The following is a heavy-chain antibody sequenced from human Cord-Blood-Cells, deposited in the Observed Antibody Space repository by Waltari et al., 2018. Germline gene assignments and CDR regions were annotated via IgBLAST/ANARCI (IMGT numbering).Heavy chain of an antibody. V-gene: IGHV1-2*02. J-gene: IGHJ4*02. CDR2: INPNSGGT. D-gene: IGHD6-13*01. Sequence: VPLVQSGAEVQNRGASVKVSCKASGYTFTGYYMHWVRQAPGQGLEWMGWINPNSGGTNYAQKFQGRVTMTSVPSISTAYMELSRLGSDDTAVYYCARDAGSSWYPTDYWGQGTLVTVSS. CDR3: ARDAGSSWYPTDY. CDR1: GYTFTGYY.